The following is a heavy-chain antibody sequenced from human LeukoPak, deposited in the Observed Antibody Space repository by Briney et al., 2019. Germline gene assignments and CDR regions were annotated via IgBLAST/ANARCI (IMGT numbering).Heavy chain of an antibody. CDR3: ASQPRAVDY. CDR2: IYYSGST. Sequence: SETLSLTCTVSGGSLSSYYWSWIRQPPGKGLEWIGYIYYSGSTNYNPSLKSRVTISVDTSKNQFSLKLSSVTAADTAVYYCASQPRAVDYWGQGTLVTVSS. V-gene: IGHV4-59*08. J-gene: IGHJ4*02. CDR1: GGSLSSYY.